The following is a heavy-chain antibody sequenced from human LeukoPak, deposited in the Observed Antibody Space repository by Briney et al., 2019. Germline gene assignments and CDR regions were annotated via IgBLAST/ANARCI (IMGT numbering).Heavy chain of an antibody. D-gene: IGHD4-17*01. V-gene: IGHV4-59*01. Sequence: PSETLSLTCTVSGGSISYYYWSWIRQSPGKGLGWVGYIYYSGTTTYTPSLKRRITISVDTSKNQFSLQLRSVTAADTAVYYCAREDPQTTVPEGMDVWGQGTTGTVSS. CDR1: GGSISYYY. J-gene: IGHJ6*02. CDR3: AREDPQTTVPEGMDV. CDR2: IYYSGTT.